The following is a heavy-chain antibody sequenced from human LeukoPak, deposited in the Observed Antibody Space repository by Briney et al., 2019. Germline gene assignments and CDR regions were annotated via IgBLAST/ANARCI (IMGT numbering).Heavy chain of an antibody. CDR1: GYTFTSYD. V-gene: IGHV1-8*03. CDR3: AREGTAMALDY. CDR2: INPNSGNT. Sequence: ASVKVSCKASGYTFTSYDINWVRQATGQGLEWMGWINPNSGNTGYAQKFQDRVTITRDTSINTAYMELSSLRSEDTAVYYCAREGTAMALDYWGQGTLVTVSS. D-gene: IGHD5-18*01. J-gene: IGHJ4*02.